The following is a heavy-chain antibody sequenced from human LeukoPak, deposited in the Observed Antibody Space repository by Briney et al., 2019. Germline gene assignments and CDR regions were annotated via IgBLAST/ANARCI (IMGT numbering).Heavy chain of an antibody. V-gene: IGHV3-23*01. CDR2: ISTTGGVT. J-gene: IGHJ4*02. D-gene: IGHD1-26*01. Sequence: GGSLRLSCTASGFTFTSYAMTWGRQAPGKGLEWVSSISTTGGVTYYADSVKGRFTISRDNLKNRLYLHMNSLRGDDTAVYYCAKGGGYQPSTGDYWGQGTLVTVSS. CDR3: AKGGGYQPSTGDY. CDR1: GFTFTSYA.